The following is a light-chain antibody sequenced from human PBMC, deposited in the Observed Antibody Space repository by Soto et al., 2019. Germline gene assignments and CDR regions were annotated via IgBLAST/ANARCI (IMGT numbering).Light chain of an antibody. J-gene: IGKJ2*01. Sequence: EIVMTQSPATLSVSPGGSATLSSRASQHVSSNFAWYRQKPGQAPTLLIYRASTRATGIPARFSGSGSGTEFTLTISSLQSEDFAVYYCQKYNNWPYTFGQGTKLEIK. CDR3: QKYNNWPYT. CDR2: RAS. CDR1: QHVSSN. V-gene: IGKV3-15*01.